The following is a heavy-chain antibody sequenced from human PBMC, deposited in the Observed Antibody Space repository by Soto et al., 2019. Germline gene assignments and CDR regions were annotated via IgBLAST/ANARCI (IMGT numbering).Heavy chain of an antibody. CDR1: GSRFSNYV. V-gene: IGHV1-69*06. CDR3: GREGRGKKAGYNGLVSLGY. J-gene: IGHJ4*02. Sequence: QVQLVQSGAEVKTPGSSLKVSCKVSGSRFSNYVISWVRQAPGHGLEWLGRIIPIFNSTKYAQSFQGRGTITADKSTSTASLELSSLRSDDTAVYYCGREGRGKKAGYNGLVSLGYWGQGTLVTVSS. CDR2: IIPIFNST. D-gene: IGHD2-2*02.